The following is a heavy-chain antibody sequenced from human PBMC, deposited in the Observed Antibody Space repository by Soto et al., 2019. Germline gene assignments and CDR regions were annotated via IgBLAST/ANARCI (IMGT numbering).Heavy chain of an antibody. CDR2: SYSSGST. Sequence: SEALSLTCTVSGGSISIGGYYWRLIRQHPGKGLEWIGYSYSSGSTYYNPSLKSRVTISVDTSKNQFSLKLSSVAAADTAVYYCARTFWSGYYDLLYYYYYGMEVWGQGTTVTVSS. J-gene: IGHJ6*01. CDR1: GGSISIGGYY. D-gene: IGHD3-3*01. CDR3: ARTFWSGYYDLLYYYYYGMEV. V-gene: IGHV4-31*03.